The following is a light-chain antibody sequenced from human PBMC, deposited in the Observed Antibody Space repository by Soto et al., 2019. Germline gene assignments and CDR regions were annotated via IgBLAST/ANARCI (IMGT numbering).Light chain of an antibody. V-gene: IGLV1-44*01. CDR1: SSNIGSYT. CDR2: TNN. CDR3: AAWDDSLDGPV. Sequence: QSVLTQPPSASGTPGQTVTIYCSGSSSNIGSYTVNWYRQVPGTAPHLLIYTNNQRPSGVPDRFSGSKSGTSASLAISGVQSEDEADYYCAAWDDSLDGPVFGGGTKLTVL. J-gene: IGLJ2*01.